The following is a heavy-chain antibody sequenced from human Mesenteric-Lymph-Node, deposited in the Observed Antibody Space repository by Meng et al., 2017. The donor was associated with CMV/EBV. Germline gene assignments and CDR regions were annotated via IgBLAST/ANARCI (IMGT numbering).Heavy chain of an antibody. CDR1: GGSISRGGYY. CDR3: ARVGYSGSFFDI. CDR2: IYYTGRT. D-gene: IGHD1-26*01. Sequence: CNVSGGSISRGGYYWSWIRQHPEEGLEWIGYIYYTGRTSYNPSLWSRVVMSVDTSKNQFSLNLSSVTAADTAVYYCARVGYSGSFFDIWGQGTLVTVSS. J-gene: IGHJ4*02. V-gene: IGHV4-31*03.